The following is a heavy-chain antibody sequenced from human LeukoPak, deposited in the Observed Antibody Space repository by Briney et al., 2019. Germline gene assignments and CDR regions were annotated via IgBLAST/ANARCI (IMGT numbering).Heavy chain of an antibody. D-gene: IGHD4-17*01. CDR3: ARGLNRNDYGDYGY. V-gene: IGHV4-4*02. CDR2: IYHSGSS. J-gene: IGHJ4*02. Sequence: KASGTLSLTCGVSGGSISNSNWWTWVRQPPGKGLEWIGEIYHSGSSNYNPSLKGRVTISVDTSKNQFSLKLSSVTAADTAVYYCARGLNRNDYGDYGYWGQGTLVTVSS. CDR1: GGSISNSNW.